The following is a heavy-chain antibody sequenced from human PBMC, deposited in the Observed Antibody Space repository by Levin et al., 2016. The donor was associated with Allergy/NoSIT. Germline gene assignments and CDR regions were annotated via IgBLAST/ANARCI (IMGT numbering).Heavy chain of an antibody. V-gene: IGHV1-46*03. J-gene: IGHJ3*02. CDR3: SRGGQDNWGSLDI. Sequence: ASVKVSCKASGFTFTRYYMHWVRQAPGQGLDWMGIINPGGDTPRFSQNLRGRVTMTRDTSSSTVYMELNSLRSEDTAVYYCSRGGQDNWGSLDIWGQGTMVTVVF. CDR2: INPGGDTP. D-gene: IGHD7-27*01. CDR1: GFTFTRYY.